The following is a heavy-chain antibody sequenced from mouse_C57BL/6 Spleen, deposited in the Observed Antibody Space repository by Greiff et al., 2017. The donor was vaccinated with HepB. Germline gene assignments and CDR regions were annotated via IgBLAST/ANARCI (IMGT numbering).Heavy chain of an antibody. V-gene: IGHV1-59*01. CDR3: ARSHYGSSYHFDY. CDR1: GYTFTSYW. Sequence: VQLQQPGAELVRPGTSVKLSCKASGYTFTSYWMHWVKQRPGQGLEWIGVIDPSDSYTNYNQKFKGKATLTVDTSSSTAYMQLSSLTSEDSAVYYCARSHYGSSYHFDYWGQGTTLTVSS. CDR2: IDPSDSYT. J-gene: IGHJ2*01. D-gene: IGHD1-1*01.